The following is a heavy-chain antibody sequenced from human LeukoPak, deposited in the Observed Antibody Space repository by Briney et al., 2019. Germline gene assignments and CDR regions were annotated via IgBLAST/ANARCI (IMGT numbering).Heavy chain of an antibody. J-gene: IGHJ4*02. CDR1: GGSISSGGYY. CDR2: IYYSGST. CDR3: ARASFYSYDIDY. D-gene: IGHD5-18*01. Sequence: SQTLSLTCTVSGGSISSGGYYWSWIRQHPGKGLEWIGYIYYSGSTYYNPSLKSRVTISVDTSKSQFSLKLSSVTAADTAVYYCARASFYSYDIDYWGQGTLVTVSS. V-gene: IGHV4-31*03.